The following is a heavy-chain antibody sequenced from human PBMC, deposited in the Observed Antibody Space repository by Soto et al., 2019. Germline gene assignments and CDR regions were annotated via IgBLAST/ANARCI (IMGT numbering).Heavy chain of an antibody. CDR2: IIPILGIA. CDR3: ARDGGNSGYLGDAFDI. D-gene: IGHD5-12*01. Sequence: QVQLVQSGAEVKKPGSSVKVSCKASGGTFSSYTISWVRQAPGQGLEWMGRIIPILGIANYAQKFQGRVTITADKCTSTAYMELSSLRSEDTAVYYCARDGGNSGYLGDAFDIWGQGTMVTVSS. V-gene: IGHV1-69*08. J-gene: IGHJ3*02. CDR1: GGTFSSYT.